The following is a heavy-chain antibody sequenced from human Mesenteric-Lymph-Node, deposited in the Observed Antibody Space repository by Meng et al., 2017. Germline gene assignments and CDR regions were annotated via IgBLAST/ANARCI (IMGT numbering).Heavy chain of an antibody. CDR2: ISWNSGSI. J-gene: IGHJ4*02. Sequence: SLKISCAASGFTFDDYAMHWVRQAPGKGLEWVSGISWNSGSIGYADSVKGRFTISRDNAKNSLYLQMNSLRAEDTAVYYCARHYYDSSGYSPMPRYWGQGTLVTVSS. CDR1: GFTFDDYA. V-gene: IGHV3-9*01. CDR3: ARHYYDSSGYSPMPRY. D-gene: IGHD3-22*01.